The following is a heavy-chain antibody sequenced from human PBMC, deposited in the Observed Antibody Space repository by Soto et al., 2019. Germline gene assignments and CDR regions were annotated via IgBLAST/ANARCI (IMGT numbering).Heavy chain of an antibody. J-gene: IGHJ4*02. D-gene: IGHD6-13*01. Sequence: PXGSLRLSCAASGFTFCDYTMHWVRQAPGKGLEWVSLISWEGGSTYYADSVKGRFTISRDNSKNSLYLQMNSLRTEDTALYYCANDISREAAGLDDWGQGTLVTVSS. CDR2: ISWEGGST. CDR1: GFTFCDYT. V-gene: IGHV3-43*01. CDR3: ANDISREAAGLDD.